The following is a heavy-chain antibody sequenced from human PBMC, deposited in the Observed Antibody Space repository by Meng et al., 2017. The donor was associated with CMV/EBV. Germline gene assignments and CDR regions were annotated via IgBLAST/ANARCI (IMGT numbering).Heavy chain of an antibody. CDR3: ARDRRGVQLERRGWFDP. D-gene: IGHD1-1*01. V-gene: IGHV1-69*10. CDR2: IIPILGIA. J-gene: IGHJ5*02. Sequence: SVKVSCKASVGTFSSYAISWVRQAPGQGLEWMGGIIPILGIANYAQKFQGRVTITADKSTSTAYMELSSLRSEDTAVYYCARDRRGVQLERRGWFDPWGQGTTVTVSS. CDR1: VGTFSSYA.